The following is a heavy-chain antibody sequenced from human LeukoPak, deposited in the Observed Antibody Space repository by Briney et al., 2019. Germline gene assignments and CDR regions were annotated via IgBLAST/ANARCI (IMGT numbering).Heavy chain of an antibody. CDR3: ARDKMGATSLDYGMDV. CDR2: IYSGGST. J-gene: IGHJ6*02. CDR1: GFTVSSNY. Sequence: GGSLRLSCAASGFTVSSNYMNWVRQAPGKGLEWVSVIYSGGSTYYADSVKGRFTISRDNSKNTLFLQMNSLRAEDTAVYYCARDKMGATSLDYGMDVWGQGTTVTVSS. V-gene: IGHV3-53*01. D-gene: IGHD1-26*01.